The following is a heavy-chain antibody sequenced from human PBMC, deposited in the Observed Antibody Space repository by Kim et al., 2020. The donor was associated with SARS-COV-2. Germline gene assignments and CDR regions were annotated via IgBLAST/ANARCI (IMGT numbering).Heavy chain of an antibody. V-gene: IGHV3-7*03. CDR1: GFTFSGYG. D-gene: IGHD2-15*01. Sequence: GGSLRLSCAASGFTFSGYGMRWVRQSPGKGLEWVSLIKEDGSLKYYADSVKGRFTISRDNTKNSLYLQMTSLRTDDTAVYYCVRDLDCRGGSCSVSMDV. J-gene: IGHJ6*01. CDR3: VRDLDCRGGSCSVSMDV. CDR2: IKEDGSLK.